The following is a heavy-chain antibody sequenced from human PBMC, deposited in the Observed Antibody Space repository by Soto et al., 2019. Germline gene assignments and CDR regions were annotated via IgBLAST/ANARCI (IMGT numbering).Heavy chain of an antibody. V-gene: IGHV1-2*02. CDR3: AIAGQMVINPYYYPMDV. CDR1: GYTFNRYY. J-gene: IGHJ6*02. Sequence: AAVKVSCKASGYTFNRYYMHWVRQAPGPGLEWMGWISPHTGGTTYAQKFQGRVTMTRDTSVSTAFMELSRLGSDDTAVYYCAIAGQMVINPYYYPMDVWGQGTTVTVSS. D-gene: IGHD3-22*01. CDR2: ISPHTGGT.